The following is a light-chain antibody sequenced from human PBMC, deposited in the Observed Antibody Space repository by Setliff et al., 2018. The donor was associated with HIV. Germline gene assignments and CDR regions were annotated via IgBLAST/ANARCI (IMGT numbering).Light chain of an antibody. V-gene: IGLV1-44*01. Sequence: QSVLTQPPSASGTPGQRVTISCSGSSSNIGSNTVNWYQQLPGTAPKLLIYSNNQRPSGVPDRFSGSKSGTAASLAITGLQVEDEADYYCQSYDTSLGVSVFGGGTK. CDR1: SSNIGSNT. CDR2: SNN. J-gene: IGLJ3*02. CDR3: QSYDTSLGVSV.